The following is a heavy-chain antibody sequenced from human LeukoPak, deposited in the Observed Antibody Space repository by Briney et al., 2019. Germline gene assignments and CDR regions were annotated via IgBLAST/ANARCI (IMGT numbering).Heavy chain of an antibody. Sequence: GGSLRLSCAAPGFSFSSNWMGWVRQAPGKGLEWVAHIKRDGSQKYYLDSVKGRFTISRDNAKNSLYLQMNSLRVEDTAVYYCARLGLEVGGPNWFDPWGQGTLVAVSS. CDR1: GFSFSSNW. CDR3: ARLGLEVGGPNWFDP. CDR2: IKRDGSQK. J-gene: IGHJ5*02. V-gene: IGHV3-7*01. D-gene: IGHD1-1*01.